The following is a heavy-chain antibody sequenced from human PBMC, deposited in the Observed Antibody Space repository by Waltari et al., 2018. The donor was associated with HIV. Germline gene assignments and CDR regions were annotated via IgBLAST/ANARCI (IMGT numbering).Heavy chain of an antibody. V-gene: IGHV3-53*01. CDR2: LYTEGRT. CDR1: GFTVRDIF. CDR3: ARMKRSYGSGQSRYFYFGMDV. Sequence: EAHLVESGGGLVQPGGSLRLSCAAFGFTVRDIFKIWVRLAPGKGLQWVSVLYTEGRTQYMDSVKGRFTIFRDDSKNTLYLQMNSLRVDDTAIYYCARMKRSYGSGQSRYFYFGMDVWGQGTTVIISS. J-gene: IGHJ6*02. D-gene: IGHD3-10*01.